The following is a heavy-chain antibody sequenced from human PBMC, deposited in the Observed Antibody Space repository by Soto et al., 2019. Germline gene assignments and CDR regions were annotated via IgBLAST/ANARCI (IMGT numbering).Heavy chain of an antibody. J-gene: IGHJ6*02. D-gene: IGHD3-9*01. Sequence: PGRSLRLSCAASGFTFSSYSMNCVRQAPGKGLEWVSYISGSTNTIYYADSVKGRFTISRDNAKNSLYLQMNSLRDEDTAVYYCARERLALSYGLDVWGQGTTVTVSS. CDR1: GFTFSSYS. V-gene: IGHV3-48*02. CDR3: ARERLALSYGLDV. CDR2: ISGSTNTI.